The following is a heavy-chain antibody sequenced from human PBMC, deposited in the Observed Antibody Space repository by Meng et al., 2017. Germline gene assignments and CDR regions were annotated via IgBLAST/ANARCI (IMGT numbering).Heavy chain of an antibody. Sequence: VGLVQCVVTEKQPGSCVNASRKATGGPCNRYRMRWGRQAHWIGREWMGGITTIVGTANCAQTFYGRVSMTADEPTRTAYMEPSRLRSEDTGVYYCARESCFDSWGQGTLVTVSS. V-gene: IGHV1-69*01. CDR1: GGPCNRYR. J-gene: IGHJ5*01. CDR2: ITTIVGTA. D-gene: IGHD3-10*01. CDR3: ARESCFDS.